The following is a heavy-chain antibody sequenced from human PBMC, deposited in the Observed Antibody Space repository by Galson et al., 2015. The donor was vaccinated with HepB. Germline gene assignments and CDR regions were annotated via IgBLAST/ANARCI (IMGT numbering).Heavy chain of an antibody. V-gene: IGHV1-69*02. Sequence: SVKVSCKASGGTFSSYTISWVRQAPGQGLEWMGRIIPILGIANYAQKFQGRVTITAGKSTSTAYMELSSLRSEDTAVYYCARRDSSGYYNDAFDIWGQGTMVTVSS. D-gene: IGHD3-22*01. J-gene: IGHJ3*02. CDR1: GGTFSSYT. CDR2: IIPILGIA. CDR3: ARRDSSGYYNDAFDI.